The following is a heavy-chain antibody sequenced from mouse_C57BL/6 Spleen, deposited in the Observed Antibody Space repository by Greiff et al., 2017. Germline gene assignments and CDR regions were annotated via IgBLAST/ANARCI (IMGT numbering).Heavy chain of an antibody. J-gene: IGHJ1*03. CDR1: GYTFTSYW. V-gene: IGHV1-55*01. Sequence: QVQLQQPGAELVKPGASVKMSCKASGYTFTSYWITWVKQRPGQGLEWIGGIYPGSGSTNYNEQFKSKATLTVDTSSSTAYMQLSSLTSDDSAVYYCARSRGTSPYWYFGGWGTGTTVTVSS. D-gene: IGHD6-1*01. CDR3: ARSRGTSPYWYFGG. CDR2: IYPGSGST.